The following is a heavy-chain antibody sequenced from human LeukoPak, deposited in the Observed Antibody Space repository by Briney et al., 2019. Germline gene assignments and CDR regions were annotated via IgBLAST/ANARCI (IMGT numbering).Heavy chain of an antibody. J-gene: IGHJ4*02. CDR3: ARDTYYYDSSGYYQFDY. CDR1: GFTFSSYG. Sequence: GGSLRLSCAASGFTFSSYGMHWVRQAPGKGLEWVSVIYSGGSTYYADSVKGRFTISRDDSKNTLYLQMNSLRAEDTAVYHCARDTYYYDSSGYYQFDYWGQGTLVTVSS. D-gene: IGHD3-22*01. V-gene: IGHV3-NL1*01. CDR2: IYSGGST.